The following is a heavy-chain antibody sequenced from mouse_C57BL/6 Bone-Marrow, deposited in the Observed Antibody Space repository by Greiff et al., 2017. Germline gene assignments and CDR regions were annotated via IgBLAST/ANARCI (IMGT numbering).Heavy chain of an antibody. CDR2: IYPRDGST. CDR3: ARLEFDGSSGDWYFDV. D-gene: IGHD1-1*01. V-gene: IGHV1-85*01. J-gene: IGHJ1*03. CDR1: GYTFTSYD. Sequence: QVHVKQSGPELVKPGASVKLSCKASGYTFTSYDINWVKQRPGQGLEWIGWIYPRDGSTKYNEKFKGKATLTVDTSSSTAYMGLHSLTSEDSAVYFCARLEFDGSSGDWYFDVWGTGTTGTVSS.